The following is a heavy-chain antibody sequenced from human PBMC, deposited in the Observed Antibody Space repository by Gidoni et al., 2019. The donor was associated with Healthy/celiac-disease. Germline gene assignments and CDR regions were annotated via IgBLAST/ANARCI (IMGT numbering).Heavy chain of an antibody. J-gene: IGHJ6*02. CDR1: GGSISSGGYY. V-gene: IGHV4-31*03. CDR2: IYYSGST. CDR3: ARDGGRSTSPISGMDV. D-gene: IGHD2-2*01. Sequence: QVQLQESGPGLVKPSQTLSLTCTVSGGSISSGGYYWSWIRQHPGKGLEWIGYIYYSGSTYYNPSLKSRVTISVDTSKNQFSLKLSSVTAADTAVYYCARDGGRSTSPISGMDVWGQGTTVTVSS.